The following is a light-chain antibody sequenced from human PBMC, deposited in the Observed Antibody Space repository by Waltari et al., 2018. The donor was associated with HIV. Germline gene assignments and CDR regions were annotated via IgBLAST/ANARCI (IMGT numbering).Light chain of an antibody. J-gene: IGLJ2*01. CDR2: RNN. Sequence: QSVLTQPPSTSGTSGQRVTISCSGSTYHVGSNYIYWYRQFPGAAPKLLIYRNNQRPSGVADRCSGSKSGTSASLAISGLRSGDEADYYCAVWDDTLNGPVFGGGTRVTVL. CDR3: AVWDDTLNGPV. CDR1: TYHVGSNY. V-gene: IGLV1-47*01.